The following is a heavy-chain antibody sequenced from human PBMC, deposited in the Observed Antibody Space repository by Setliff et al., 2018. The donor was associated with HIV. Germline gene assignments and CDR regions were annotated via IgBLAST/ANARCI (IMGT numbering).Heavy chain of an antibody. D-gene: IGHD1-26*01. CDR2: VDTEDGET. J-gene: IGHJ4*02. Sequence: GASVKVSCKASGYAFRDYYINWVQQAPGEGLEWVGRVDTEDGETRYAMKFQGSVTISADTSTDTTYLSLTSLRSQDTAVYYCATVRIVGATEFDYWGQGTVVTVSS. V-gene: IGHV1-69-2*01. CDR3: ATVRIVGATEFDY. CDR1: GYAFRDYY.